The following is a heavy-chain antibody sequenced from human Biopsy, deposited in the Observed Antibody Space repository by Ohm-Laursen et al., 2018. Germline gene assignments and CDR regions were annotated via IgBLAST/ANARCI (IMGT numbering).Heavy chain of an antibody. V-gene: IGHV1-2*02. CDR1: GYTFSGFY. J-gene: IGHJ4*02. Sequence: GATVKLSCEASGYTFSGFYMHWVRQAPGQGLAWMGWINPDSGVTNYAQKFQGRVTMTRDTSISTAYMELSRLGSDDTAVYYCARDKYRSWNYFGNWGQGSLVTVSS. D-gene: IGHD6-19*01. CDR2: INPDSGVT. CDR3: ARDKYRSWNYFGN.